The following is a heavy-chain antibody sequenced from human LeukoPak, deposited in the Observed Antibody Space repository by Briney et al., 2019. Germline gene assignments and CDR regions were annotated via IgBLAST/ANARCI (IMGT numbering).Heavy chain of an antibody. Sequence: SETLSLTCAVYGGSLSGFFWSWIRQPPGKGLEWIGELNHSGSTNYNPSLKSRVTISVDTSKNQFSLKLSSVTAADSAFYYCARVPGRPAAVFDYWGQGTLVTVSS. J-gene: IGHJ4*02. CDR2: LNHSGST. CDR1: GGSLSGFF. D-gene: IGHD2-2*01. CDR3: ARVPGRPAAVFDY. V-gene: IGHV4-34*01.